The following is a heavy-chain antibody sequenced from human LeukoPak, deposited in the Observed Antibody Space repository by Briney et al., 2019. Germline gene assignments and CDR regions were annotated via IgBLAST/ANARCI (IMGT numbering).Heavy chain of an antibody. D-gene: IGHD6-13*01. CDR2: IRYDGSNK. CDR3: AKDWQQLDDY. CDR1: GFTFSSYG. Sequence: GGSLRLSCAASGFTFSSYGMHWVRQAPGKGLEWVAFIRYDGSNKYYAGSVKGRFTISRDNSKNTLYLQMNSLRAEDTAVYYCAKDWQQLDDYWGQGTLVTVSS. V-gene: IGHV3-30*02. J-gene: IGHJ4*02.